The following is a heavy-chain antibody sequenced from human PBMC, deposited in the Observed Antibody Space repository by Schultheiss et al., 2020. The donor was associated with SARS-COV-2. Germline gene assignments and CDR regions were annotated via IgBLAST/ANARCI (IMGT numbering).Heavy chain of an antibody. CDR2: ISSSSSYI. CDR1: GLTFSSYS. V-gene: IGHV3-21*01. CDR3: ARDGRTTMSPYDY. Sequence: GVSLRLSCAASGLTFSSYSMNWVRQAPGKGMEWVSSISSSSSYIYYADSVKGRFTIPRDNAKNSLYLQLNSLRAEDTAVYYCARDGRTTMSPYDYWGQGTLVTVSS. D-gene: IGHD1-14*01. J-gene: IGHJ4*02.